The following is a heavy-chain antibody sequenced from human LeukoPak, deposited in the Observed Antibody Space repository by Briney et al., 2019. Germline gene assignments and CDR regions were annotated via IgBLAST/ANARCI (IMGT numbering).Heavy chain of an antibody. CDR1: GYSFTNNW. D-gene: IGHD5-12*01. CDR3: ARRAEIVASFDY. J-gene: IGHJ4*02. Sequence: GESLKISCKASGYSFTNNWIGWVRQMPGKGLEWMGTIDPSDSYTKYSPSFQGQVTISADKSISTAYLQWTSLKASDTAMYYCARRAEIVASFDYWGQGTLVTVSS. V-gene: IGHV5-10-1*04. CDR2: IDPSDSYT.